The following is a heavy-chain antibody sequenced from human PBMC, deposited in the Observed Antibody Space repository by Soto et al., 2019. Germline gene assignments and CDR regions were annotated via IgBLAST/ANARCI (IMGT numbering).Heavy chain of an antibody. J-gene: IGHJ4*02. CDR3: ARGTNIVLGTNIVKRNSYFDY. CDR2: VYYTGTT. Sequence: ASTXSLTCTVSGASMRTGYYYWVWIRQTPGRVRDWIGSVYYTGTTYYTPSLQGRVTMSADTSKNTFFMELRSVTAADTDVYKCARGTNIVLGTNIVKRNSYFDYSGQGTLVTVSS. CDR1: GASMRTGYYY. D-gene: IGHD2-21*01. V-gene: IGHV4-39*02.